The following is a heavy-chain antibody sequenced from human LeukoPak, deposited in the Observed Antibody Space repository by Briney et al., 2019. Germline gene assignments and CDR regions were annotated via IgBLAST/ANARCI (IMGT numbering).Heavy chain of an antibody. V-gene: IGHV3-23*01. D-gene: IGHD3-3*01. CDR2: VSGGGGTT. J-gene: IGHJ4*02. CDR1: GFTFTNYA. CDR3: AKDLVTVGVSAFDY. Sequence: PGGSLRLSCAASGFTFTNYALSWVRQAPGKGLEWVSTVSGGGGTTYYADSVEGRFTISRDNSKNTLYLQMNSLRAEDTAVYYCAKDLVTVGVSAFDYWGQGTLVTVSS.